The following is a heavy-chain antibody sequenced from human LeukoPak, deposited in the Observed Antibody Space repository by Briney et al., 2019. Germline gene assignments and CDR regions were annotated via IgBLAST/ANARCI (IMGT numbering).Heavy chain of an antibody. J-gene: IGHJ4*02. V-gene: IGHV3-21*01. CDR2: ISISSSYI. Sequence: PGGSLRLSCAASGFTFSSYSMNWVRQAPGKGLEWVSSISISSSYIYYADSVKGRFNISRDNAKNSLYLQMNSLRAEDTAVYYCARDRGDYSNYGFGYWGQGTLVTVSS. D-gene: IGHD4-11*01. CDR1: GFTFSSYS. CDR3: ARDRGDYSNYGFGY.